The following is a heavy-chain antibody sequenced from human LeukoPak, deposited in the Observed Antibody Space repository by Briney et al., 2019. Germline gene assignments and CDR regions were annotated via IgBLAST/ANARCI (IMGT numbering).Heavy chain of an antibody. V-gene: IGHV1-8*01. CDR1: GYTFTSYD. J-gene: IGHJ6*03. D-gene: IGHD6-25*01. Sequence: ASVKVSCKASGYTFTSYDINWVRQATGQGLEWMGWMNPNSGNTGYAQKFQGRVTMTRNTSISTAYMELSSLRSEDTAVYYCATSAAVGYYYYMDVWGKGTTVTVSS. CDR3: ATSAAVGYYYYMDV. CDR2: MNPNSGNT.